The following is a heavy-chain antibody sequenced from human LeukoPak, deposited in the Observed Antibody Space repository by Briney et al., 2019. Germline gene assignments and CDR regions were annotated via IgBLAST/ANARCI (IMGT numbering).Heavy chain of an antibody. CDR1: GFTFSSYA. CDR3: AKRNPGGRYYYYMDV. J-gene: IGHJ6*03. CDR2: ISGSGGST. D-gene: IGHD1-14*01. V-gene: IGHV3-23*01. Sequence: GGSLRLSCAASGFTFSSYAMSWVRQAPGKGLGWVSAISGSGGSTYYADSVKGRFTISRDNSKNTLYLQMNSLRAEDTAVYYCAKRNPGGRYYYYMDVWGKGTTVTVSS.